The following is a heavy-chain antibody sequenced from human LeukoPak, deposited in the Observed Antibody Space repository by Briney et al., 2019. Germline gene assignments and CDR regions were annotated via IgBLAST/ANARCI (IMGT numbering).Heavy chain of an antibody. Sequence: SETLSLTCTVSGDSLNTYYWTWIRQTPGKELEWIGFVASSGTSNYNPSLKSRVSISIDTSKNQFSLALTSVTPADTAVYYCARVDPLPGIAAAGEEWFDPWGQGTLVTVSS. CDR2: VASSGTS. CDR1: GDSLNTYY. J-gene: IGHJ5*02. D-gene: IGHD6-13*01. V-gene: IGHV4-59*01. CDR3: ARVDPLPGIAAAGEEWFDP.